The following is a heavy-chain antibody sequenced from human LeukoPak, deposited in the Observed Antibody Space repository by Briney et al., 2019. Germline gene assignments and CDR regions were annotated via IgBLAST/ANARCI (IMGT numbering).Heavy chain of an antibody. CDR2: ISSDGRTK. V-gene: IGHV3-30*04. CDR3: ARARACGPSCYIVDY. J-gene: IGHJ4*02. CDR1: GFTLSSHA. Sequence: GGSLRLSCAASGFTLSSHAMHGVRQAPGKGLEWLAIISSDGRTKTYAESVKGRFTISRDSSKNSVYLQLNGLSADDTAVYYCARARACGPSCYIVDYWGQGTLVTVS. D-gene: IGHD2-2*02.